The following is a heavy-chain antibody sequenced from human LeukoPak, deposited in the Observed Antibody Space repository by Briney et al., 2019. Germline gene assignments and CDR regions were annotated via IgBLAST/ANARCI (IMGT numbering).Heavy chain of an antibody. J-gene: IGHJ4*02. CDR1: GFTFSSYA. CDR2: ISSNGGST. V-gene: IGHV3-64D*06. CDR3: AREGVSLNFDY. Sequence: PGGSLRLSCSASGFTFSSYAMHWVRQAPGKGLEYVSAISSNGGSTYYADSVKGRFTISRDNSEDTLYLQMSSLRAEDTAVYYCAREGVSLNFDYWGQGTLVTVSS. D-gene: IGHD6-13*01.